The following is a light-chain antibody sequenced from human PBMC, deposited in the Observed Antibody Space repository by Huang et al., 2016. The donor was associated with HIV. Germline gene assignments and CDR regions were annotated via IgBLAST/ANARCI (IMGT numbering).Light chain of an antibody. CDR3: QQYGRSPGT. Sequence: EIVLTQSPGTLSLSPGERATPSCRASQSVSSSYLAWYQQKPGQAPRRLIYVASSRAPGIPDRFSGSGSGTDFTLTISRLEPEDFAVYYCQQYGRSPGTFGQGTKLEIK. V-gene: IGKV3-20*01. CDR2: VAS. J-gene: IGKJ2*01. CDR1: QSVSSSY.